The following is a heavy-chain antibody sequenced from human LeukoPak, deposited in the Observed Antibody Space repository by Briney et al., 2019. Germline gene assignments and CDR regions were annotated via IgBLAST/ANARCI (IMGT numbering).Heavy chain of an antibody. D-gene: IGHD3-3*01. CDR1: GYTFTGYY. CDR2: INPNSGGT. CDR3: ARPYYDFWSGYYDY. V-gene: IGHV1-2*06. J-gene: IGHJ4*02. Sequence: ASVKVSCKASGYTFTGYYMHWVRQAPGQGLEWMGRINPNSGGTNYAQKFQGRVTMTRDTSISTAYMELSRLRSDDTAVYYCARPYYDFWSGYYDYWGQGTLVTVSS.